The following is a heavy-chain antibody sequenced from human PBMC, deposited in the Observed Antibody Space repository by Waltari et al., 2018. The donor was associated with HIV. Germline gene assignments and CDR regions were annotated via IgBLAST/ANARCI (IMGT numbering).Heavy chain of an antibody. J-gene: IGHJ4*02. D-gene: IGHD2-15*01. CDR3: ARLLTVCSGGSCYSDSLDY. V-gene: IGHV4-39*01. CDR2: IYYSGST. Sequence: QLQLQESGPGLVKPSETLSLTCTVSGGSISSSRYYWGWIRQPPGKGLEWIGSIYYSGSTYYNPSLKSRVTISVDTSKNQFSLKLSSVTAADTAVYYCARLLTVCSGGSCYSDSLDYWGQGTLVTVSS. CDR1: GGSISSSRYY.